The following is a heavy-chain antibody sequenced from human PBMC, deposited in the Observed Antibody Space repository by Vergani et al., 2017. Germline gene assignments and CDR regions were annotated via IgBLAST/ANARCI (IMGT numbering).Heavy chain of an antibody. Sequence: EVQLLESGGSLKQPGGSVRLSCAASGFTFSTYAMHWVRQAPGKGLEWVSALTGGGGSTYYADSFKGRFIISRDNSRDTLYLQMNSLRPEDTATYYCVKDAGNYESFFGNWFQGTLSTVSS. CDR3: VKDAGNYESFFGN. CDR1: GFTFSTYA. J-gene: IGHJ4*02. V-gene: IGHV3-23*01. CDR2: LTGGGGST. D-gene: IGHD1-7*01.